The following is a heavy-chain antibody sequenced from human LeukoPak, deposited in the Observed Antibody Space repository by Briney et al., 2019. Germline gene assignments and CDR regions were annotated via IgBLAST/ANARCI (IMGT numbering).Heavy chain of an antibody. CDR2: IIPIFGTA. J-gene: IGHJ4*02. V-gene: IGHV1-69*05. CDR3: ARGPELERFDY. Sequence: SVKVSCKASGGTFSSYAINWVRQAPGQGLEWMGGIIPIFGTANYAQKFQGRVTITTDESTITAYKELNSLRSEDTAVYYCARGPELERFDYWGQGTLVTVS. D-gene: IGHD1-1*01. CDR1: GGTFSSYA.